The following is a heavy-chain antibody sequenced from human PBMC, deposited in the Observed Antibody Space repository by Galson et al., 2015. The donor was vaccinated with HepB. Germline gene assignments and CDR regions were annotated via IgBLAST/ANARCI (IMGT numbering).Heavy chain of an antibody. J-gene: IGHJ2*01. Sequence: SLRLSCAASGFTFSIYAMNWVRQAPGKGLEWVSVVSANNDDRYYADSVKGRFTISRDNSKNTQWLQVNSLRVEDTAIYYCAKDAGSISNLLVFDLSGRGTLVTVSS. D-gene: IGHD6-13*01. V-gene: IGHV3-23*01. CDR3: AKDAGSISNLLVFDL. CDR2: VSANNDDR. CDR1: GFTFSIYA.